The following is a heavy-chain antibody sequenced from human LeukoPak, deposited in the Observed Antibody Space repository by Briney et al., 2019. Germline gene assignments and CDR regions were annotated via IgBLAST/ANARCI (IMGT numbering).Heavy chain of an antibody. D-gene: IGHD6-19*01. V-gene: IGHV1-69*05. J-gene: IGHJ2*01. Sequence: ASVKVSCKASGGTFSSYAISWVRQAPGQGLEWMGGIIPIFGTANYAQKFQGRVTMTRNTSISTAYMELSSLRSEDTAVYYCARASTAVAGTWYFDLWGRGTLVTVSS. CDR3: ARASTAVAGTWYFDL. CDR2: IIPIFGTA. CDR1: GGTFSSYA.